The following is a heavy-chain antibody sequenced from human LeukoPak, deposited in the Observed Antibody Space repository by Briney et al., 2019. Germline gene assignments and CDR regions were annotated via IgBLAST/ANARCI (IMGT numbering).Heavy chain of an antibody. CDR1: GGSISSGSYY. CDR3: AARSGSSWDYYYGMDV. Sequence: SQTLSLTCTVSGGSISSGSYYWRWIRQPAGKGLEWIGRIYTSGSTNYNPSLKSRVTISVDTSKNQFSLKLSSVTAADTAVYYCAARSGSSWDYYYGMDVRGQGTTVTVSS. D-gene: IGHD3-10*01. J-gene: IGHJ6*02. V-gene: IGHV4-61*02. CDR2: IYTSGST.